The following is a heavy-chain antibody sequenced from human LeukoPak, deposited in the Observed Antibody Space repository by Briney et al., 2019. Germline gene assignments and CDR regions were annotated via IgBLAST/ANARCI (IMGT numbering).Heavy chain of an antibody. CDR1: GLTFSSYS. CDR2: ISSSSSYI. Sequence: GGSLRLSCAASGLTFSSYSMNWVRQAPGKGLEWVSSISSSSSYIYYADSVKGQFTISRDNAKNSLYLQMNSLRAEDTAVYYCARDRSSWYHCFDYWGQGTLVTVSS. D-gene: IGHD6-13*01. V-gene: IGHV3-21*01. CDR3: ARDRSSWYHCFDY. J-gene: IGHJ4*02.